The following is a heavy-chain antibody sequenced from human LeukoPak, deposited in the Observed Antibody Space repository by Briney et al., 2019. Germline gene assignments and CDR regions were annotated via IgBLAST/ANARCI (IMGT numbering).Heavy chain of an antibody. CDR1: GGSISSYY. CDR2: IYYSGST. D-gene: IGHD4-11*01. V-gene: IGHV4-59*08. Sequence: KPSETLSLTCTVSGGSISSYYWSWIRQPPGKGLEWIGYIYYSGSTNYNPSLKSRVTISVDTSKNQFSLKLGSVTAADTAVYYCARRVYSNLNDAFDIWGQGTMVTVSS. J-gene: IGHJ3*02. CDR3: ARRVYSNLNDAFDI.